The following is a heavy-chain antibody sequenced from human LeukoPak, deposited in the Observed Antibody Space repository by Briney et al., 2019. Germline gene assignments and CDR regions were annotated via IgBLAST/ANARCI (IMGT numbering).Heavy chain of an antibody. CDR2: IKSKTDGGTT. Sequence: GGSLRLSCAASGFTFSNAWMSWVRQAPGKGLEWVGRIKSKTDGGTTDYAAPVKGRFTISRDDSKNTLYLQMNSLKTEDTAVYYCHLRLDYGDYWSVLYYYGMDVWGQGTTVTVSS. D-gene: IGHD4-17*01. V-gene: IGHV3-15*01. CDR3: HLRLDYGDYWSVLYYYGMDV. CDR1: GFTFSNAW. J-gene: IGHJ6*02.